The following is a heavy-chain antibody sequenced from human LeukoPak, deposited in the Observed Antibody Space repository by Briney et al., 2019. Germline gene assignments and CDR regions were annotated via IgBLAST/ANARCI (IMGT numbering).Heavy chain of an antibody. D-gene: IGHD4-17*01. CDR3: ARLSSHYGEYKGHP. CDR1: GYPFNNYD. V-gene: IGHV1-8*01. Sequence: ASVKVSCKASGYPFNNYDINWVRQATGQGLEWMGWMNPHSGKTGYAQNFQGRVTMTRDTSISTAYMELSSLRSEDTAVYYWARLSSHYGEYKGHPWGQGTLVTGSS. CDR2: MNPHSGKT. J-gene: IGHJ5*02.